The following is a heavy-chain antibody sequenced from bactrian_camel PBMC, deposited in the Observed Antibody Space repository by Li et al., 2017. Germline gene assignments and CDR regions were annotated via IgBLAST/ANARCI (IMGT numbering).Heavy chain of an antibody. V-gene: IGHV3S53*01. CDR1: GFKSADNRC. CDR2: IDSDGTT. D-gene: IGHD6*01. J-gene: IGHJ4*01. CDR3: AKGGRWPEN. Sequence: HVQLVESGGDSVMAGGSLRLSCVVSGFKSADNRCMGWFRQAPGREREGVGGIDSDGTTSYADSVKGRFTIPQDNAKATLYLQMNSLKPEDTAMYYCAKGGRWPENWGQGTQVTVS.